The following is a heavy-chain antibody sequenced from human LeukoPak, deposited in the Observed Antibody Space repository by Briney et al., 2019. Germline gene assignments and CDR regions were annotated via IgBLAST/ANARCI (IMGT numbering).Heavy chain of an antibody. Sequence: GGSLRLSCSASGFTFSSCAMHWVRQAPGKGLEYVSAISGSGSSTYYADSVKGRFTISRDNSKNTLFLQMSSLRPEDTAVYYCVTSSSNGWYADYWGQGTLVTVSS. CDR1: GFTFSSCA. D-gene: IGHD6-19*01. CDR3: VTSSSNGWYADY. CDR2: ISGSGSST. J-gene: IGHJ4*02. V-gene: IGHV3-64D*09.